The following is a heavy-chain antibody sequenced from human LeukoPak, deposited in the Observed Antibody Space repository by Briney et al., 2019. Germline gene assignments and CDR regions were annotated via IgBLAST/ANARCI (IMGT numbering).Heavy chain of an antibody. CDR1: GGSISSGGYS. D-gene: IGHD6-13*01. CDR2: IYHSGST. CDR3: ARAQRIAAAGPTHYFDY. V-gene: IGHV4-30-2*01. Sequence: PSETLSLTCAVSGGSISSGGYSWSWIRQPPGKGLEWIGYIYHSGSTYYNPSLKSRVTISVDRSKNQFSLKVSSVTAADTAVYYCARAQRIAAAGPTHYFDYWGQGTLVTVSS. J-gene: IGHJ4*02.